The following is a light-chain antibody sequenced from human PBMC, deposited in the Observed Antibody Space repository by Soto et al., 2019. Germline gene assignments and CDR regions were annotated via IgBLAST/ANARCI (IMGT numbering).Light chain of an antibody. CDR1: SSDVGSYNL. CDR3: SSSTNTNTLVI. CDR2: EGS. V-gene: IGLV2-14*02. Sequence: QSVLTQPASVSGSPGQSITISCTGTSSDVGSYNLVSWYQQHPGKAPKLMIYEGSKRPSGVSNRFSGSKSGNTASLTISGLQAEDEAIYFCSSSTNTNTLVIFGGGTKVTVL. J-gene: IGLJ2*01.